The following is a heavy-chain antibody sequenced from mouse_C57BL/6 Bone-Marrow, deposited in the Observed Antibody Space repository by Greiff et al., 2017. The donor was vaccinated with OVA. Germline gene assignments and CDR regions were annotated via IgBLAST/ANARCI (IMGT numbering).Heavy chain of an antibody. V-gene: IGHV1-50*01. CDR1: GYTFTSYW. D-gene: IGHD2-2*01. Sequence: QVQLKQPGAELVKPGASVKLSCKASGYTFTSYWMQWVKQRPGQGLEWIGEIDPSDSYTNYNQKFKGKATLTVDTSSSTAYMQRSSLTSEDSAVYYCARVYYGYDVDYWGQGTSVTVSS. J-gene: IGHJ4*01. CDR2: IDPSDSYT. CDR3: ARVYYGYDVDY.